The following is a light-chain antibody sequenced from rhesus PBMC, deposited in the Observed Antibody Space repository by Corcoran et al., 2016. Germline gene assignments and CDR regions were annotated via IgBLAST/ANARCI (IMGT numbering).Light chain of an antibody. J-gene: IGKJ1*01. CDR1: QGISSY. CDR3: QQGNSNPWT. Sequence: DIQMSQSPSSLSASVGDRVTITCRASQGISSYLNWYQQKPGKAPKLLIYYAKILASGVPSRFSGSGTGTDFTLTISSLQPEDFATYYCQQGNSNPWTFGQGTKVEIK. V-gene: IGKV1-32*02. CDR2: YAK.